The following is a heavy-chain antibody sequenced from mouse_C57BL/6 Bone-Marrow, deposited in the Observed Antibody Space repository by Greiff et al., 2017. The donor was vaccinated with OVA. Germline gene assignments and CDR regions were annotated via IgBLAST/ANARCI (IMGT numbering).Heavy chain of an antibody. V-gene: IGHV14-4*01. Sequence: EVHLVESGAELVRPGASVKLSCTASGFNIKDDYMHWVKQRPEQGLEWIGWIDPENGDTEYASKFQGKATITADTSSNTAYLQLSSLTSEDTAVYYCTTSYYGNYEAMDYWGQGTSVTVSS. CDR1: GFNIKDDY. J-gene: IGHJ4*01. CDR2: IDPENGDT. D-gene: IGHD2-10*01. CDR3: TTSYYGNYEAMDY.